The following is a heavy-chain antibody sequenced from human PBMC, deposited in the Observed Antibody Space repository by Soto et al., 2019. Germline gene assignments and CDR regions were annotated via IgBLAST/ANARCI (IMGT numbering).Heavy chain of an antibody. CDR2: MDTDGGGT. CDR1: GFTLGSHR. V-gene: IGHV3-74*01. Sequence: DVQLVESGGGLVQPGGSLRVSCAASGFTLGSHRIHWVRQPPGKGLEWVSRMDTDGGGTSYADSVKGRFTISTDNAKNTVYLQMKGLRAEDTAVYYCATVFYLWGQGTLVTVSS. D-gene: IGHD2-8*01. J-gene: IGHJ5*02. CDR3: ATVFYL.